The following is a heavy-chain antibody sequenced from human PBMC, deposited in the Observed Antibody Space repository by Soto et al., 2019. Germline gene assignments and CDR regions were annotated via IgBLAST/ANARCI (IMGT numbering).Heavy chain of an antibody. Sequence: PGEPLKIYCKGSGYSFNSYWIGWVRQMPGKGLEWMGIIYPGDSDTRYSPSFQGQVTISADKSISTAYLQWSSLKASDTAMYYCARKARYGDYNAFDIWGQGTMVTVSS. J-gene: IGHJ3*02. CDR2: IYPGDSDT. V-gene: IGHV5-51*01. D-gene: IGHD4-17*01. CDR3: ARKARYGDYNAFDI. CDR1: GYSFNSYW.